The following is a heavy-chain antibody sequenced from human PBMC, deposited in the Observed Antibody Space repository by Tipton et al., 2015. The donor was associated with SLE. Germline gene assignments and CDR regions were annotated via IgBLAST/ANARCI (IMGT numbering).Heavy chain of an antibody. CDR1: GGTFSSYA. Sequence: QLVQSGTEVKKPGSSVMVSCKASGGTFSSYAISWVRQAPGQGLEWMGRIIPIFATANYAQKFQGRVTVNADESTSTAYMELSSLRSDDTAVYYCAREDSVNDYAFDIWGQGTMVTVSS. CDR2: IIPIFATA. V-gene: IGHV1-69*15. J-gene: IGHJ3*02. CDR3: AREDSVNDYAFDI. D-gene: IGHD5/OR15-5a*01.